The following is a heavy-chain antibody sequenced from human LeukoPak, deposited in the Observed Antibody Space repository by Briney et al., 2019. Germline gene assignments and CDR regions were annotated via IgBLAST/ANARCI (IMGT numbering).Heavy chain of an antibody. Sequence: TGRSLRLSCAASGFTFSRYGVHWVRQAPGKGLEWVAVVSFEGSNKYYADSVKGRFSISRDNSKNTLSLQMNSLRAEDTAVYYCAKDMGYYYGSGSYPPENDYWGQGTLVTVSS. D-gene: IGHD3-10*01. CDR3: AKDMGYYYGSGSYPPENDY. CDR2: VSFEGSNK. V-gene: IGHV3-30*18. CDR1: GFTFSRYG. J-gene: IGHJ4*02.